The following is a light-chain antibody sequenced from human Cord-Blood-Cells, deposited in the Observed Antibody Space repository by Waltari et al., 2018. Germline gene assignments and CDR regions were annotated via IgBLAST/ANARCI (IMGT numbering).Light chain of an antibody. Sequence: SYVLTQPPSVSVAPGKTARITCGGNNIGSKSVHWYQQKPGQAPVLGVYADSDRPSVIPERFSGSNSGNTATLTISRVEAGDEADYYCQVWDSSSDHVVFGGWTKLTVL. V-gene: IGLV3-21*03. CDR1: NIGSKS. CDR3: QVWDSSSDHVV. CDR2: ADS. J-gene: IGLJ2*01.